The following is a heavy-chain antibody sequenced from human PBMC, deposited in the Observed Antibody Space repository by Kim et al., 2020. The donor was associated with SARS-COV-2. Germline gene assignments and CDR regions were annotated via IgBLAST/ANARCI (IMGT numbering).Heavy chain of an antibody. CDR1: GGTFSNYA. CDR3: ARGLATMPASLLGAFSL. J-gene: IGHJ3*01. CDR2: TIPFFGTT. Sequence: SVKVSCKASGGTFSNYAMNWVRQAPGQGLEWMGQTIPFFGTTNYAQRFQGRVTISAAESTGTAFLELTNLTSEDTAVYFCARGLATMPASLLGAFSLWGQGTPVIVSP. D-gene: IGHD2-2*01. V-gene: IGHV1-69*13.